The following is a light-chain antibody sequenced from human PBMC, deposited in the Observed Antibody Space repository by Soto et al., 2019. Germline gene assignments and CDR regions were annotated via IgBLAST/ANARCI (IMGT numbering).Light chain of an antibody. CDR3: QQSYRSPYT. V-gene: IGKV1-39*01. CDR2: GAS. Sequence: IQLTQSPSSLSASVGDRVTVTCRSSQSINIYLNWYQQKPGKAPTLLIYGASTLQSWVPSRFSGGGSRTDFTLTIISLQTEDWATYSCQQSYRSPYTFGQGTKLAI. CDR1: QSINIY. J-gene: IGKJ2*01.